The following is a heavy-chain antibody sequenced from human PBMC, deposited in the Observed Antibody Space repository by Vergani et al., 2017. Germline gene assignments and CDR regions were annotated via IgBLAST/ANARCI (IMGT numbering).Heavy chain of an antibody. D-gene: IGHD4-17*01. CDR3: ARVKTTVTTQDRHYYYYYYMDV. V-gene: IGHV1-69*12. CDR2: IIPIFGTA. J-gene: IGHJ6*03. CDR1: GGTFSSYT. Sequence: QVQLVQSGAEVKKPGSSVKVSCKASGGTFSSYTISWVRQAPGQGLEWMGGIIPIFGTANYAQKFQGRVTITADESTSTAYMELSILRSEDTAVYYCARVKTTVTTQDRHYYYYYYMDVWGKGTTVTVSS.